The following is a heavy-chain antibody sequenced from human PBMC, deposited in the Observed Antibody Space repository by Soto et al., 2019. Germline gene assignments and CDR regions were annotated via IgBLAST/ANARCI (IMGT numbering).Heavy chain of an antibody. CDR2: IYWNDDK. CDR1: GFSLSTSGVG. CDR3: AHIRARGYSYGYQDYYYGMDV. D-gene: IGHD5-18*01. Sequence: SGPTLVNPTQTLTLTCTFSGFSLSTSGVGVGWIRQPPGKALEWLALIYWNDDKRYSPSLKSRLTTTKDTSKNQVVLTMTNMDPVDTATYYCAHIRARGYSYGYQDYYYGMDVWGQGTTVTVSS. J-gene: IGHJ6*02. V-gene: IGHV2-5*01.